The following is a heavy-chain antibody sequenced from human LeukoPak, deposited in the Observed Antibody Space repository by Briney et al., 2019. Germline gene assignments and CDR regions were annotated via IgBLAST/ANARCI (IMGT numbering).Heavy chain of an antibody. D-gene: IGHD2-2*01. CDR3: AKGVGGCSSTSCSIYFQH. CDR2: INTDGSST. CDR1: GFTFSSYW. J-gene: IGHJ1*01. Sequence: GGSLRLSCAASGFTFSSYWMHWVRQAPGKGLVWVSRINTDGSSTSYADSVKGRFTISRDNAKNTLYLQMNSLRAEDTAVYYCAKGVGGCSSTSCSIYFQHWGQGTLVTVSS. V-gene: IGHV3-74*01.